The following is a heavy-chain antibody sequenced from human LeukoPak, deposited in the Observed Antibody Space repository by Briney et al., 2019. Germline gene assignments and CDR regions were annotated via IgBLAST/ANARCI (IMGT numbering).Heavy chain of an antibody. J-gene: IGHJ4*02. CDR3: ARARTLVGATGLYYLDY. D-gene: IGHD1-26*01. V-gene: IGHV4-31*03. Sequence: PSETLSLTCTVSGGSISSGGCYWSWIRQHPGNGLEWIGYIYYSGSTYYNPSLKSRLTISVDTSKNQFSLRLSSVTAADTAVYYCARARTLVGATGLYYLDYWGQGTLVTVSS. CDR2: IYYSGST. CDR1: GGSISSGGCY.